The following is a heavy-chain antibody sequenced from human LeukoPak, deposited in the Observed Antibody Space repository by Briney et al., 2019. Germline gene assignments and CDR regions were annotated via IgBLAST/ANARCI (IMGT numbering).Heavy chain of an antibody. J-gene: IGHJ3*02. D-gene: IGHD6-19*01. CDR3: ARDFRALAVAGPWAFDI. CDR1: GGSFSSYY. CDR2: IYYSGST. Sequence: SETLSLTCAVYGGSFSSYYWGWIRQPPGKGLEWIGSIYYSGSTYYNPSLKSRVTISVDTSKNQFSLKLSSVTAADTAVYYCARDFRALAVAGPWAFDIWGQGTMVTVSS. V-gene: IGHV4-39*07.